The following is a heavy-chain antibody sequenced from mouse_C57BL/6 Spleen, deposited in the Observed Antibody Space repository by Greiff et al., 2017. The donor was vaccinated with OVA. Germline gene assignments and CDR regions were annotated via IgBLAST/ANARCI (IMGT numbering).Heavy chain of an antibody. CDR2: IRLKSDNYAT. Sequence: DVKLVESGGGLVQPGGSMKLSCVASGFTFSNYWMNWVRQSPEKGLEWVAQIRLKSDNYATHYAETVKGRFTISRADSKSSVYLQMNNLRAEDTGIYYCTEAGVDYWGKGTTLTVSS. V-gene: IGHV6-3*01. CDR1: GFTFSNYW. CDR3: TEAGVDY. J-gene: IGHJ2*01. D-gene: IGHD3-2*02.